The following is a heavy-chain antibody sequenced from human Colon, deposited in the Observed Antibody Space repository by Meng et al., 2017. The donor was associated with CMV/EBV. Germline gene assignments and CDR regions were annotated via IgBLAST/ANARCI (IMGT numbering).Heavy chain of an antibody. J-gene: IGHJ5*01. V-gene: IGHV4-39*01. CDR3: ARHEGYCSITTCSGHLPFSS. CDR1: GGSITSSSYY. Sequence: GSLRLSCTVSGGSITSSSYYWGWIRQPPGKGLEWIGTIYYSGSTYYNPSLKSRVAISVDTSKNQFSLKLSSVTAADTAVYYCARHEGYCSITTCSGHLPFSSSVHGTLLPFSS. D-gene: IGHD2-2*01. CDR2: IYYSGST.